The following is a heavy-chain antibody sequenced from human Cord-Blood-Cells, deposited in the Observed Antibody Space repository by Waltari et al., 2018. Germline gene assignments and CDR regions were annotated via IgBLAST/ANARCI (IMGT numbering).Heavy chain of an antibody. D-gene: IGHD2-2*01. V-gene: IGHV4-34*01. Sequence: QVQLQQSGAGLLKPSETLSLTCAVYGGSSSRYSWCWLRPPPAKGLEWSGEINHSGSTNYNPSLKSRVTISVDTSKNQFSLKLSSVTAADTAVYYCARGGNVVVPAAIEEIDYWGQGTLVTVSS. CDR3: ARGGNVVVPAAIEEIDY. J-gene: IGHJ4*02. CDR1: GGSSSRYS. CDR2: INHSGST.